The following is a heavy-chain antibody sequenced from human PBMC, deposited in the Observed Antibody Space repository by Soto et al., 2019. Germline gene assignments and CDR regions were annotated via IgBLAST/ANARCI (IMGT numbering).Heavy chain of an antibody. Sequence: SETLSLTCTVTGASVSSGGYYWTWIRQPPGKGLEWIGYVYNSGSTDYNPSLLSRVTISIDTSKNQFSLRLTSVTAADTAVYYCATASSSGSSGELDYWGQGTLVTVSS. J-gene: IGHJ4*02. CDR1: GASVSSGGYY. V-gene: IGHV4-61*08. D-gene: IGHD3-22*01. CDR2: VYNSGST. CDR3: ATASSSGSSGELDY.